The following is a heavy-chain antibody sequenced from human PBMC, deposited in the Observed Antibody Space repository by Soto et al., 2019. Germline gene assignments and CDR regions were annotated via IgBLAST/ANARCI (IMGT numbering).Heavy chain of an antibody. D-gene: IGHD2-2*01. Sequence: QVQLVQSGAEVKKPGASVKVSCKASGYTFTSYGITWVRQAPGQGLEWMGWISANNGNTNYAQKFQGRVTMTTDTSTSTAYMERRSLSSDDTAVYYCARDGYCSSRRCFDLWGRGTLVTVSS. V-gene: IGHV1-18*01. J-gene: IGHJ2*01. CDR1: GYTFTSYG. CDR2: ISANNGNT. CDR3: ARDGYCSSRRCFDL.